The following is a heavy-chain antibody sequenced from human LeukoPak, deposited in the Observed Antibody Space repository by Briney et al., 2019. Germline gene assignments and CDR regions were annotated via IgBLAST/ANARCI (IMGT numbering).Heavy chain of an antibody. D-gene: IGHD2-15*01. CDR1: GFTFSSYA. Sequence: GGSLRLSCAASGFTFSSYAMSWVRQAPGKGLEWVSAISGSGGSTFYADSVKGRFTISRDNSKNTLYMQMNSLRAEDTAVYYCAKDGSGVAAADYYFDYWGQGTLVAVSS. CDR2: ISGSGGST. J-gene: IGHJ4*02. V-gene: IGHV3-23*01. CDR3: AKDGSGVAAADYYFDY.